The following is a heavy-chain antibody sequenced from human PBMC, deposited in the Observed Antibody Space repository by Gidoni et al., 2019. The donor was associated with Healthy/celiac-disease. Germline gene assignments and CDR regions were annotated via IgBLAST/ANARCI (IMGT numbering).Heavy chain of an antibody. J-gene: IGHJ6*02. D-gene: IGHD6-6*01. CDR3: ARDWIIAARPEDYYYGMDV. CDR1: GGSISSYY. CDR2: IYYSGST. V-gene: IGHV4-59*01. Sequence: QVQLQESGPGLVKPSETLSLTCTVSGGSISSYYWSWIRQPPGKGLEWIGYIYYSGSTNYNPSLKSRVTISVDTSKNQFSLKLSSVTAADTAVYYCARDWIIAARPEDYYYGMDVWGQGTTVTVSS.